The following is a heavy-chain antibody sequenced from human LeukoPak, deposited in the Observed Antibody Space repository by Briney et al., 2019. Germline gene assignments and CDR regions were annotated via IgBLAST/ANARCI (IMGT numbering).Heavy chain of an antibody. J-gene: IGHJ6*03. V-gene: IGHV3-23*01. CDR3: ARERYYGSTSYMDV. Sequence: GGSLRLSCAASGFTFTSYAMTWVRQAPRKGLEWVSSLSASGGITYYADSVKGRFTISRDNSRNTLSLQMNSLRAEDTAVYYCARERYYGSTSYMDVWGKGTTVTISS. CDR2: LSASGGIT. D-gene: IGHD3-10*01. CDR1: GFTFTSYA.